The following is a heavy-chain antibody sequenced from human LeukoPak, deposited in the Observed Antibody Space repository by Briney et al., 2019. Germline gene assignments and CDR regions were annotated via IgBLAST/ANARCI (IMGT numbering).Heavy chain of an antibody. CDR1: GGSISSGGYY. D-gene: IGHD3-22*01. CDR2: IYYSGST. Sequence: PSETLSLTCTVSGGSISSGGYYWSWIRQPPGKGLEWIGYIYYSGSTNYNPSLKSRVTISVDTSKNQFSLKLSSVTAADTAVYYCARHAGYYDSSGYLSAFDIWGQGTMVTVSS. J-gene: IGHJ3*02. V-gene: IGHV4-61*08. CDR3: ARHAGYYDSSGYLSAFDI.